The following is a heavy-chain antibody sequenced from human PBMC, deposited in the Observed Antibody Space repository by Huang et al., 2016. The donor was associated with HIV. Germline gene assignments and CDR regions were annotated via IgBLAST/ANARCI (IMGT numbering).Heavy chain of an antibody. CDR3: TTESESSGWTMDHDAFDI. CDR2: MKSKTDGRTT. V-gene: IGHV3-15*01. J-gene: IGHJ3*02. D-gene: IGHD6-19*01. CDR1: GFTLSNAW. Sequence: EVQLVESGGGLVKPGGSLRLSCAASGFTLSNAWMSLVGQAAVEGVEWFGSMKSKTDGRTTDYAAPVKGRFTISRDDSKNTLDLQMNSLKAEDTAVYYCTTESESSGWTMDHDAFDIWGQGTMVTVSS.